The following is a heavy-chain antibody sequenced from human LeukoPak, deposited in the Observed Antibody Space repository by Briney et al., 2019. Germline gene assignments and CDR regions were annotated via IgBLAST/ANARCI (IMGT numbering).Heavy chain of an antibody. V-gene: IGHV4-34*01. CDR3: VAHHMVRGDY. CDR1: GGSFSGYY. CDR2: INHSGST. D-gene: IGHD3-10*01. Sequence: SETLSLTCAVSGGSFSGYYWSWIRQPPGKGLEWIGEINHSGSTNYNPSLKSRVTMSVDTSKNQFSLKLSSVTAADTAVYYCVAHHMVRGDYWGQGTLVTVSS. J-gene: IGHJ4*02.